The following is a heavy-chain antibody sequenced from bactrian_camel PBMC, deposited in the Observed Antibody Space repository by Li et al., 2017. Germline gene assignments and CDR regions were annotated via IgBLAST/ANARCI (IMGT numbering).Heavy chain of an antibody. CDR2: ILMSGSGA. J-gene: IGHJ4*01. Sequence: HVQLVESGGDSVHPGGSLRLSCAASGFTNIPFTKYSFNWVRQAPGKGLEWVATILMSGSGAHYPDSVKGRFTISRDNAKNTLYLQMNNLKTEDTAVYYCAKGGRLTSVSDLAAGITYRGQGTQVTVS. D-gene: IGHD3*01. CDR1: GFTNIPFTKYS. V-gene: IGHV3S1*01. CDR3: AKGGRLTSVSDLAAGITY.